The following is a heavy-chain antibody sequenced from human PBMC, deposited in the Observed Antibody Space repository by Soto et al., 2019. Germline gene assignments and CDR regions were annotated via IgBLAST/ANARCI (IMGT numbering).Heavy chain of an antibody. CDR3: AKEAVVGPTKHC. V-gene: IGHV3-23*01. CDR2: MSGSGGNT. D-gene: IGHD1-26*01. Sequence: GGSLRLSCVASGFTFTSYAIIWVRQAPGKGLEWVSGMSGSGGNTYYADSVKGRFTISRDISKSTLYLQMNSLRVEDTAVYYCAKEAVVGPTKHCWGQGTQVTVSS. J-gene: IGHJ4*02. CDR1: GFTFTSYA.